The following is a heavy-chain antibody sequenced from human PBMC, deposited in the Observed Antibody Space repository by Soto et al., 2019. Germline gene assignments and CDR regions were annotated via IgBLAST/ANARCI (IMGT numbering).Heavy chain of an antibody. Sequence: PSETLSLTCTVSGGSISSSSYYWGWIRQPPGKGLEWIGSIYYSGSTYYNPSLKSRVTISVDTSKNQFSLKLSSVTAADTAVYYCARQPPYYYGSGSVIDYWGQGTLVTVSS. J-gene: IGHJ4*02. D-gene: IGHD3-10*01. CDR2: IYYSGST. CDR3: ARQPPYYYGSGSVIDY. CDR1: GGSISSSSYY. V-gene: IGHV4-39*01.